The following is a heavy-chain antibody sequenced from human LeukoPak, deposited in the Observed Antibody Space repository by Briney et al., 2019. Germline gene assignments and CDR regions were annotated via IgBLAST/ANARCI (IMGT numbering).Heavy chain of an antibody. Sequence: SETLSLTCAVSGGSISSGGYYWSWIRQHPGKGREWIEYIYYSGSTYYNPSLKSRDTISVDTSKNQFSLKLSSVTAADTAVYYCAGEAGMTLFFWGQGTLVTVSS. V-gene: IGHV4-31*11. CDR2: IYYSGST. J-gene: IGHJ4*02. D-gene: IGHD3-10*02. CDR3: AGEAGMTLFF. CDR1: GGSISSGGYY.